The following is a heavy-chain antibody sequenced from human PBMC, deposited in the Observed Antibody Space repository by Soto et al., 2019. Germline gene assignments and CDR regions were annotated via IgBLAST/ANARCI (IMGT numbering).Heavy chain of an antibody. CDR3: ASNYYHSYVYGY. CDR1: GGSINSGGYY. CDR2: IFYTGST. J-gene: IGHJ4*02. V-gene: IGHV4-31*03. D-gene: IGHD3-22*01. Sequence: PSETLSLPCTVSGGSINSGGYYWSWIRQHPGKGLEWIGKIFYTGSTTYNPSLKSRVTISVDTSKNQFSLKLKSVTAADTAVYYCASNYYHSYVYGYWDQGTVVTVSS.